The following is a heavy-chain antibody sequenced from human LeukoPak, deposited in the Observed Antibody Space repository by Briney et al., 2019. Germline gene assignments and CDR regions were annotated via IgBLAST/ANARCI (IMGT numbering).Heavy chain of an antibody. CDR1: GFTFSNYC. J-gene: IGHJ4*02. CDR2: IKQDGSEK. Sequence: GGSLRLSCAASGFTFSNYCMSWVRQAPGKGLEWVANIKQDGSEKYYVDSVKGRFTISRDNAENALYLQMNSLRGEDTAVYYCARAGPGATCSTKVYWGQGTLVTVSS. CDR3: ARAGPGATCSTKVY. D-gene: IGHD2-8*01. V-gene: IGHV3-7*01.